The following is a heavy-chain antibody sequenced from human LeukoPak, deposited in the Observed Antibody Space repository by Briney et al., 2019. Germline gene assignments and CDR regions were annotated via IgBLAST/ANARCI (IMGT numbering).Heavy chain of an antibody. J-gene: IGHJ6*02. V-gene: IGHV4-59*01. CDR3: AREGLGMDV. CDR2: IYYSGST. CDR1: GGSISSYY. Sequence: SETLSLTYTVSGGSISSYYWSWIRRPPGKGLEWIGYIYYSGSTNYNPSLKSRVTISVDTSKNQFSLKLSSVTAADTAVYYCAREGLGMDVWGQGTTVTVSS.